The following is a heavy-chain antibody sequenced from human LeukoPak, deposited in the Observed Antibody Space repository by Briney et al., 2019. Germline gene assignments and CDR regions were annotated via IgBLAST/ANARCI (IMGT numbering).Heavy chain of an antibody. CDR1: GGSISSSSYY. V-gene: IGHV4-39*01. CDR3: ASYNSGWYSGFDN. J-gene: IGHJ4*02. D-gene: IGHD6-19*01. CDR2: IYYSGST. Sequence: PSETLSLTCTVSGGSISSSSYYWGWIRQPPGKGLEWIGSIYYSGSTYYNPSLKSRVTISIDTSKNQFSLKLSSVTAADTALYYCASYNSGWYSGFDNWGQGTLVTVSS.